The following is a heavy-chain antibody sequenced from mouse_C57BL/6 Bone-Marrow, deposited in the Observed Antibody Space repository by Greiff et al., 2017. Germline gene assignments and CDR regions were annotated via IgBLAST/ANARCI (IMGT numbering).Heavy chain of an antibody. J-gene: IGHJ3*01. CDR1: GYTFTSYT. D-gene: IGHD3-3*01. Sequence: LQESGAELARPGASVKMSCKASGYTFTSYTMHWVKQRPGQGLEWIGYIYPSSGYTKYNQKFKDKATLTADKSSSTAYMQLSSLTSEDSAVYYCARGPSFAYWGQGTLVTVSA. V-gene: IGHV1-4*01. CDR3: ARGPSFAY. CDR2: IYPSSGYT.